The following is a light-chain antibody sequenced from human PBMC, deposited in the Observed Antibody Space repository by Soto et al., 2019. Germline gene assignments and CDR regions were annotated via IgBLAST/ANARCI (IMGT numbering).Light chain of an antibody. CDR3: SSYTSSSTPLV. CDR1: GSDVGGYNY. Sequence: QSALTQPASVSGSPGQSITISCTGTGSDVGGYNYVSWYQQHPGKAPKLMIYDVTNRPSGVSNRFSGSKSGNTASLTISGLQAEDEADYYCSSYTSSSTPLVFGGGTKVTVL. CDR2: DVT. J-gene: IGLJ3*02. V-gene: IGLV2-14*01.